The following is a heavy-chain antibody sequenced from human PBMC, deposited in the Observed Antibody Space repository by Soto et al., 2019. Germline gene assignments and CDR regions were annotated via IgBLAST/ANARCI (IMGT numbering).Heavy chain of an antibody. J-gene: IGHJ4*02. CDR1: GGSISSFY. D-gene: IGHD3-10*01. V-gene: IGHV4-59*08. CDR2: IYYSGST. Sequence: SETLSLTCTVFGGSISSFYWSWIRQPPGKGLEWIGYIYYSGSTNYNPSLKSRVTISVDTSKNQFSLKLSPGTAADTAVYYCARHDREDYYGSELDWGQGTLVTVSS. CDR3: ARHDREDYYGSELD.